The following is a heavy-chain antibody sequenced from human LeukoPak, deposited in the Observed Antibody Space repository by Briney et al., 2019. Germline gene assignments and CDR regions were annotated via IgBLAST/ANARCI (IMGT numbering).Heavy chain of an antibody. J-gene: IGHJ3*02. D-gene: IGHD6-13*01. CDR3: AKAILSSSWYDAFDI. V-gene: IGHV3-30*02. Sequence: GGSLRLSCAASGFTFSSYGMHWVRQAPGKGLEWVAFIRYDGSNKYYADSVKGRFTISRDNSKNTLYLQMNSLRAEDTAVYYCAKAILSSSWYDAFDIWGQGTMVTVSS. CDR1: GFTFSSYG. CDR2: IRYDGSNK.